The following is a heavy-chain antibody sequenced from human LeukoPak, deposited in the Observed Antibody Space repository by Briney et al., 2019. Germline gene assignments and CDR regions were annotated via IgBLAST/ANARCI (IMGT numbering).Heavy chain of an antibody. CDR2: ISAYNGNT. CDR3: ARDGTGGIFDY. V-gene: IGHV1-18*01. J-gene: IGHJ4*02. D-gene: IGHD2-8*02. Sequence: ASVKVSCKASGGTFSSYAISWVRQAPGQGLEWMGWISAYNGNTNYAQKLQGRVTMTTDTSTSTAYMELRSLRSDDTAVYYCARDGTGGIFDYWGQGTLVTVSS. CDR1: GGTFSSYA.